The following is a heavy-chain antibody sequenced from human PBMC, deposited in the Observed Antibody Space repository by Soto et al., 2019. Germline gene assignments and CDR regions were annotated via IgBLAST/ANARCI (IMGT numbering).Heavy chain of an antibody. Sequence: VQLQQWGAGLLKPSETPSLTCAVYGGSFSGYYWSWIRQPPGKGLEWIGEINHSGSTNYNPSLKSRVTISVDTSKNQFSLKLSSVTAADTAVYYCARPTRQWLGLRYYYGMDVWGQGTTVTVSS. CDR3: ARPTRQWLGLRYYYGMDV. V-gene: IGHV4-34*01. CDR1: GGSFSGYY. CDR2: INHSGST. J-gene: IGHJ6*02. D-gene: IGHD6-19*01.